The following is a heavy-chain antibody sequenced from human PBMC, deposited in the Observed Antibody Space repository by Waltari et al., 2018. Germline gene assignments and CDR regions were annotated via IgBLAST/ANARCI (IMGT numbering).Heavy chain of an antibody. D-gene: IGHD2-15*01. CDR1: GYTFTGYY. CDR2: INPNSGGT. Sequence: QVQLVQSGAEVKKPGASVKVSCKASGYTFTGYYMHWVRQAPGQGIEWMGRINPNSGGTNYAQKFQGRVTMTRDTSISTAYMELSRLRSDDTAVYYCARGVVVPVKARPERNWFDPWGQGTLVTVSS. CDR3: ARGVVVPVKARPERNWFDP. V-gene: IGHV1-2*06. J-gene: IGHJ5*02.